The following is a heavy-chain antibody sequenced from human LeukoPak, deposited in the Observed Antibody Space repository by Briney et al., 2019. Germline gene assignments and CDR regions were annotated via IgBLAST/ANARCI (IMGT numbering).Heavy chain of an antibody. V-gene: IGHV3-23*01. Sequence: GGSLRLSCAASGFTFSNNAMSWVRQAPGKGLEWVSATSTSGGSAYYADSVKGRFTISRDNSKNTLYLQMNSLRAEDTAVYYCATSAQWYFDLWGRGTLVTVSS. CDR1: GFTFSNNA. CDR3: ATSAQWYFDL. J-gene: IGHJ2*01. CDR2: TSTSGGSA.